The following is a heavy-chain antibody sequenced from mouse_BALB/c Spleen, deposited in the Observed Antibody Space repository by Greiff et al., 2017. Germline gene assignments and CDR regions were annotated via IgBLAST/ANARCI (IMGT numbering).Heavy chain of an antibody. CDR3: TREGTTRYYFDY. CDR2: INPSNGGT. D-gene: IGHD1-1*01. Sequence: VKLQQSGAELVKPGASVKLSCKASGYTFTSYYMYWVKQRPGQGLEWIGEINPSNGGTNFNEKFKSKATLTVDKSSSTAYMQLSSLTSEDSAVYYCTREGTTRYYFDYWGQGTTLTVSS. J-gene: IGHJ2*01. CDR1: GYTFTSYY. V-gene: IGHV1S81*02.